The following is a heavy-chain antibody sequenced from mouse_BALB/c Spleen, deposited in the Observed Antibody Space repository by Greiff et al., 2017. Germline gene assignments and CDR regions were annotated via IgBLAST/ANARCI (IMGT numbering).Heavy chain of an antibody. D-gene: IGHD1-1*01. CDR3: TRYYGSSYDFDY. CDR2: IDPETGGT. Sequence: QVQLQQSGAELVRPGASVTLSCKASGYTFTDYEMHWVKQTPVHGLEWIGAIDPETGGTAYNQKFKGKATLTADKSSSTAYMELRSLTSEDSAVYYCTRYYGSSYDFDYWGQGTTLTVSS. CDR1: GYTFTDYE. J-gene: IGHJ2*01. V-gene: IGHV1-15*01.